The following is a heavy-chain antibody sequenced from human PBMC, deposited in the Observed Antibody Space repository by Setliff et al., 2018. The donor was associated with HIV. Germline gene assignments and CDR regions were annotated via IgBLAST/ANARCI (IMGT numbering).Heavy chain of an antibody. V-gene: IGHV3-7*01. J-gene: IGHJ4*02. Sequence: GGSLRLSCAASGFTFSKYWMSWVRQAPGKGLEWVASVNPDGSEASSVGSMRGRFTVSRDNAKNSLYLQMNSLRAEDTAIYYCARDWRSGYDLNFDYWGQGTLVTAPQ. CDR2: VNPDGSEA. D-gene: IGHD5-12*01. CDR1: GFTFSKYW. CDR3: ARDWRSGYDLNFDY.